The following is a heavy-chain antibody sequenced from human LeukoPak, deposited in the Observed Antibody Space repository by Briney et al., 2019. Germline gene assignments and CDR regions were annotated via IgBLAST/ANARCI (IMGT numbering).Heavy chain of an antibody. D-gene: IGHD5-18*01. CDR3: ASSRGYSYDSYMDV. V-gene: IGHV1-8*01. J-gene: IGHJ6*03. CDR1: GYTFTSYD. CDR2: MNPNSGNT. Sequence: ASVKVSCKASGYTFTSYDINWVRQATGQGLEWMGWMNPNSGNTGYAQKFQGRVTMTRNTSISTAYMELRSLRSEDTAVYYCASSRGYSYDSYMDVWGKGTTVTVSS.